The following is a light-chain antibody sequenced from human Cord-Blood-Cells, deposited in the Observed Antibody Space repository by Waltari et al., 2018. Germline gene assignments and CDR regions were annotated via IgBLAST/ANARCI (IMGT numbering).Light chain of an antibody. V-gene: IGKV3-20*01. CDR2: GAS. Sequence: EIVLTQSPGTLSLSPGERATLSCRASQSVSSSYLAWYQQKPGQAPRLLIYGASSRATGIPDRFSGGGSGTDFSLTISRLEPEYFAVYYCQQYGSSPPITFGPGTKVDIK. CDR1: QSVSSSY. CDR3: QQYGSSPPIT. J-gene: IGKJ3*01.